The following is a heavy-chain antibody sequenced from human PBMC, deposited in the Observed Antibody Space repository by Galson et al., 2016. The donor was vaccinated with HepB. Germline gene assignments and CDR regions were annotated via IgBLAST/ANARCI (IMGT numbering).Heavy chain of an antibody. D-gene: IGHD3-10*01. CDR2: SGNKARGYTT. J-gene: IGHJ3*02. Sequence: SLRLSCAASGFTFSDHYMEWVRQAPGKGLEWIARSGNKARGYTTEYAASVKGRFAISRDDSKKSLYLQMNSLKTEDTAVYYCARSYYYESGSVDDFDIWGQGTMVTVSS. CDR3: ARSYYYESGSVDDFDI. V-gene: IGHV3-72*01. CDR1: GFTFSDHY.